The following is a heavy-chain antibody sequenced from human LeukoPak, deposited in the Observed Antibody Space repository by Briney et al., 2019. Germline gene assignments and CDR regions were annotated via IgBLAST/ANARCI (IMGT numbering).Heavy chain of an antibody. Sequence: GGSLRLSCAASVFTFSNSWMSWVRQAPGKGLECVANIKPDGSEKYYVDSVKGRFTISRDNAKNSLFLQLNSLRAEDTAVYYCASGNYFDYWGQGTLVTVSS. CDR2: IKPDGSEK. J-gene: IGHJ4*02. CDR1: VFTFSNSW. V-gene: IGHV3-7*01. CDR3: ASGNYFDY.